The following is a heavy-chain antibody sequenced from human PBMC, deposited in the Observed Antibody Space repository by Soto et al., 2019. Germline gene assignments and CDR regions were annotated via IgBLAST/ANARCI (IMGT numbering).Heavy chain of an antibody. J-gene: IGHJ5*02. CDR3: AKEAWEGKNPRGFDP. Sequence: GESLKISCKGSGYSFAGYWLTWVRQKPGKGLEWMGRIDLSDSQTYYSTSFRGHVTIPATKSITTVFLQMNSLRAEDTAVYYCAKEAWEGKNPRGFDPWGQGTLVTVSS. V-gene: IGHV5-10-1*01. D-gene: IGHD1-26*01. CDR2: IDLSDSQT. CDR1: GYSFAGYW.